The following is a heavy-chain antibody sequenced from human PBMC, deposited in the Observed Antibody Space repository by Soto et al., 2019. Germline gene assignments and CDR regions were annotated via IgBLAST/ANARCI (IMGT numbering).Heavy chain of an antibody. CDR3: AHTAPDIVVVPAAINFDY. J-gene: IGHJ4*02. CDR2: IYWNDDK. D-gene: IGHD2-2*02. Sequence: QITLKESGPTLVKPTQTLTLTCTFSGFSLSTSGVGVGWIRQPPGKALEWLALIYWNDDKRYSPSLKSRLTITKDTSKHQVVLTMTNMDPVDTATYYCAHTAPDIVVVPAAINFDYWGQGTLVTVSS. V-gene: IGHV2-5*01. CDR1: GFSLSTSGVG.